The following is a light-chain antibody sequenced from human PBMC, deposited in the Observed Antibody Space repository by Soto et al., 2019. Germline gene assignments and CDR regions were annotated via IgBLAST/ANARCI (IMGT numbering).Light chain of an antibody. CDR3: MQALQTPYT. CDR1: QRLLHSNGNTF. J-gene: IGKJ2*01. CDR2: LGS. Sequence: EIVMTQSPPSLTVTPGEPVSISCRSSQRLLHSNGNTFLDWYVQKPGQSPQLLIYLGSNRASGVPDRVSGSEAGTDFTLKISRVEAEDVGVYYCMQALQTPYTFGQGTKLEIK. V-gene: IGKV2-28*01.